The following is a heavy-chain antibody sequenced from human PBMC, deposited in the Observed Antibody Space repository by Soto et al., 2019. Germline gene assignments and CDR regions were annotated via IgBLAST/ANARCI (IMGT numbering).Heavy chain of an antibody. CDR3: AREPATAKPEGVDF. CDR2: INPNSGGT. CDR1: GYTFSDYY. D-gene: IGHD1-1*01. J-gene: IGHJ4*02. Sequence: ASVKASCKGSGYTFSDYYIHWVRQAPGQGLEWMGWINPNSGGTKYAPKFQGGVTMTRDTSITTAYMELSRLRSGDTAVYYCAREPATAKPEGVDFWGQGTLVTVSS. V-gene: IGHV1-2*02.